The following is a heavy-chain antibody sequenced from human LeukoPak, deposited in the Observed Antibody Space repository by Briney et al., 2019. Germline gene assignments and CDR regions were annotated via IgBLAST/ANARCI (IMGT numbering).Heavy chain of an antibody. D-gene: IGHD4-17*01. Sequence: PGGSLRLSCAASGFTFSSYGMHWVRQAPGKGLEWVAVISYDGSNKYYADSVKGRFTISRDNSMNTLYLQMNSLRAEDTAVYYFAKDGLATVNLYFQHWGQGTLVTVSS. CDR1: GFTFSSYG. CDR3: AKDGLATVNLYFQH. CDR2: ISYDGSNK. V-gene: IGHV3-30*18. J-gene: IGHJ1*01.